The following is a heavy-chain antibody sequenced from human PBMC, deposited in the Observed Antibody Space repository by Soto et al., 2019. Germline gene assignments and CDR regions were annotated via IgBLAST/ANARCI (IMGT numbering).Heavy chain of an antibody. Sequence: QLQLQESGPGLVKPSETLSLTCTVSGGSISSSSYYWGWIRQPPGKGLEWIGSIYYSGSTYYNPSLKSRVTISVDTSKNQFSLKLSSVTAADTAVYYCARHGRDHGGSGSYYNLNYFDYWGQGTLVTVSS. CDR1: GGSISSSSYY. D-gene: IGHD3-10*01. V-gene: IGHV4-39*01. CDR3: ARHGRDHGGSGSYYNLNYFDY. CDR2: IYYSGST. J-gene: IGHJ4*02.